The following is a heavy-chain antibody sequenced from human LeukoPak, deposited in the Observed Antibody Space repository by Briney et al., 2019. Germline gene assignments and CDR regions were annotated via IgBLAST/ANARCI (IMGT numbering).Heavy chain of an antibody. CDR1: GGSISSSSYY. D-gene: IGHD3-3*01. CDR2: IYYSGST. J-gene: IGHJ4*02. CDR3: ARKSERITIFGVVTHGAFDY. V-gene: IGHV4-39*07. Sequence: SETLSLTCTVSGGSISSSSYYWGWIRQPPGKGLEWIGSIYYSGSTYYNPSLKSRVTISVDTSKNQFSLKLSPVTAADTAVYYCARKSERITIFGVVTHGAFDYWGQGTLVTVSS.